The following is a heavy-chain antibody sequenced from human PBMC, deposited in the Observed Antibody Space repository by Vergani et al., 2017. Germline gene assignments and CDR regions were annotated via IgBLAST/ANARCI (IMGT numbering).Heavy chain of an antibody. Sequence: QLQLPESGPGLVKPSETLSLTCTVSGGSISSSSYYWGWIRQPPGKGLEWIGSIYYSGSTYYNPSLKSRVTISVDTSKNQFSLKLSSVTAADTAVYYCASGRSIFGVVTHHPRWGQGTLVTVSS. CDR1: GGSISSSSYY. CDR3: ASGRSIFGVVTHHPR. CDR2: IYYSGST. J-gene: IGHJ4*02. D-gene: IGHD3-3*01. V-gene: IGHV4-39*01.